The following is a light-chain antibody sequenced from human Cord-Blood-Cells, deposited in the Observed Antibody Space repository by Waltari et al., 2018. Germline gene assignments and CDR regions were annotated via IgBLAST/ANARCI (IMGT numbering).Light chain of an antibody. Sequence: QSALTQPASVSGSPGQSITISCTGTSSDVGSYNLVSWYQQHPGKAPKLMIYEGSKRPSGLSNRFSGSKSGNRASLTISGLQDEDEADYYCCSYAGSSTGVFGGGTKLTVL. V-gene: IGLV2-23*01. CDR1: SSDVGSYNL. CDR3: CSYAGSSTGV. J-gene: IGLJ3*02. CDR2: EGS.